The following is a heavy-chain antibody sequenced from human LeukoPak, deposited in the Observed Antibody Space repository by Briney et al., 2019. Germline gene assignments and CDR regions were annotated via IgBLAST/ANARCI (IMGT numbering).Heavy chain of an antibody. CDR1: GGSVRSYY. J-gene: IGHJ5*02. V-gene: IGHV4-59*02. CDR3: VRASIWFGELYWFDP. Sequence: SETLSLTCTVSGGSVRSYYWSWIRQPPGEGLEWIAYIHNSGGTNYNPSLKSRVTISVDTSKNQFSLKLRSVTAADTAVYYCVRASIWFGELYWFDPWGQGTLVTVSS. CDR2: IHNSGGT. D-gene: IGHD3-10*01.